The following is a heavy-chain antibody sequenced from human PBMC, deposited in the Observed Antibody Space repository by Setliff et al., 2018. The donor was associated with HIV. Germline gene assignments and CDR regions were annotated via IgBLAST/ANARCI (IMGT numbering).Heavy chain of an antibody. CDR3: ARVSTSSGAG. CDR1: GYSISSGYY. V-gene: IGHV4-38-2*02. J-gene: IGHJ4*02. CDR2: IYHSGST. Sequence: SETLSLTCTVSGYSISSGYYWGWIRQPPGKGLEWIGSIYHSGSTYYNPSLKSRVTISVDTSKNQFSLRLSSVAAGVTAVYYCARVSTSSGAGWGQGTLVTVSS. D-gene: IGHD6-19*01.